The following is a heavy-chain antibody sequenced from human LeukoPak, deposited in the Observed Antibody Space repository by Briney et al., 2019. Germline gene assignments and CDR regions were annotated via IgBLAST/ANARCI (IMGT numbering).Heavy chain of an antibody. V-gene: IGHV1-2*02. D-gene: IGHD5-24*01. CDR1: GHTFTAYY. CDR3: ARVIREMATIDYFDY. J-gene: IGHJ4*02. CDR2: INPNSGGT. Sequence: GASVKVSCKASGHTFTAYYMFWVRQAPGQGLEWMGWINPNSGGTNYAQKFQGRVTMTRDTSISTAYMELSRLRSDDTAVYYCARVIREMATIDYFDYWGQGTLVTVSS.